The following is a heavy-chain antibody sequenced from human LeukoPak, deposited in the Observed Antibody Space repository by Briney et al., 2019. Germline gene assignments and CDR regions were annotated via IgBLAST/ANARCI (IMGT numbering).Heavy chain of an antibody. J-gene: IGHJ6*02. CDR2: IYPGDSDT. CDR1: GYSFTSYW. Sequence: GESLKISCKGSGYSFTSYWIGWVRQMPGKGLEWMGIIYPGDSDTRYSPSFQGQVTISADKSISTAYLQWSSLKASDTAMYYCAVGYCSGGSCAYTPNLIDVWGQGTTVTVSS. V-gene: IGHV5-51*01. CDR3: AVGYCSGGSCAYTPNLIDV. D-gene: IGHD2-15*01.